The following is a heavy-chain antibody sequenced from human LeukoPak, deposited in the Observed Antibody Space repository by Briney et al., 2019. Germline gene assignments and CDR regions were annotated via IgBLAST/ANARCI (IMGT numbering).Heavy chain of an antibody. D-gene: IGHD2-2*01. V-gene: IGHV1-69*02. CDR1: GGTFSSYT. J-gene: IGHJ3*02. Sequence: VASVKVSCKASGGTFSSYTISWVRQAPGQGVEWMGRIIPILGIANYAQKFQGRVTTTADKSTSTAYMELSSLRSEDTAVYYCASPRALYCSSTSCQTANGAFDIWGQGTMVTVSS. CDR2: IIPILGIA. CDR3: ASPRALYCSSTSCQTANGAFDI.